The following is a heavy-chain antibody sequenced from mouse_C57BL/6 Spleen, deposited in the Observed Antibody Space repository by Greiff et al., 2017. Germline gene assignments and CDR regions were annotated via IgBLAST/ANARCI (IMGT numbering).Heavy chain of an antibody. D-gene: IGHD1-1*01. Sequence: EVQLVESEGGLVQPGSSMKLSCTASGFTFSDYYMAWVRQVPEKGLEWVANINYDGSSTYYLDSLKSRFIISRDNAKNILYLQMSSLKSEDTATYYGARDGGIYYYGSSTGYFDYWGQGTTLTVSS. J-gene: IGHJ2*01. CDR2: INYDGSST. CDR3: ARDGGIYYYGSSTGYFDY. CDR1: GFTFSDYY. V-gene: IGHV5-16*01.